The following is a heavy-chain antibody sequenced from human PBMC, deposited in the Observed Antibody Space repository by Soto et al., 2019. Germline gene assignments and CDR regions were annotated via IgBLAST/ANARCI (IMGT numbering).Heavy chain of an antibody. Sequence: QITLKESGPTLVKPTQTLTLTCTFSGFSLSTTGLGVGWIRQPPGKALEWLALVYWDDDQRYSPSLKSRLTIPIAPSNTQVVLTMTNMDPVDTATYYCVHLAHCDSTPCYPGRPDFFDHWGQGALVPVSS. CDR2: VYWDDDQ. CDR3: VHLAHCDSTPCYPGRPDFFDH. D-gene: IGHD2-2*01. J-gene: IGHJ4*02. CDR1: GFSLSTTGLG. V-gene: IGHV2-5*02.